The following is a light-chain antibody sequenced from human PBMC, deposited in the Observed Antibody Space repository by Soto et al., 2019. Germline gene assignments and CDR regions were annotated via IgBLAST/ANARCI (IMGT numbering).Light chain of an antibody. CDR3: QQYGSSFT. CDR1: QSVSSAY. Sequence: EIVLTQSPGTLSLSPGERATLSCRASQSVSSAYLAWYQQKPGQAPRLLIYGAFSRAPGIPDRFSGYGSGTDFTLTITRLEPEDFAVYYCQQYGSSFTFGQGTKLQIK. V-gene: IGKV3-20*01. CDR2: GAF. J-gene: IGKJ2*01.